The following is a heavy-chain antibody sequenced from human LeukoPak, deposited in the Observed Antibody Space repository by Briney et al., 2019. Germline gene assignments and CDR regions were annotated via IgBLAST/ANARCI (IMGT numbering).Heavy chain of an antibody. CDR2: INWNGGST. J-gene: IGHJ6*03. V-gene: IGHV3-20*04. CDR3: ARDVILTGYYNYYMDV. D-gene: IGHD3-9*01. Sequence: GGSLRLSCAASGFTFDDYGMSWVRQAPGKGLEWVSGINWNGGSTGYADSVKGRFTISRDNAKNSLYLQMNSLRAEDTALYYCARDVILTGYYNYYMDVWGKGTTVTVSS. CDR1: GFTFDDYG.